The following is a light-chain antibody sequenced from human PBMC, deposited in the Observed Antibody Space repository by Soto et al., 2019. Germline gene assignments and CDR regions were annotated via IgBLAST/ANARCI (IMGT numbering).Light chain of an antibody. CDR1: SSDVGSYNL. J-gene: IGLJ2*01. CDR2: EVS. CDR3: SSYAGSNNVV. Sequence: QSALTQPASVSGSPGQSITISCIGTSSDVGSYNLVSWYQQHPGKAPKLMIYEVSKRPSGVPDRFSGSKSGNTASLTVSGLQAEDEADYYCSSYAGSNNVVFGGGTKLTVL. V-gene: IGLV2-8*01.